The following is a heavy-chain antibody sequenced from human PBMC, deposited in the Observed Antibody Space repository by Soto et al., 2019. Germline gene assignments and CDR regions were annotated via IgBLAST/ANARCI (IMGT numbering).Heavy chain of an antibody. V-gene: IGHV5-10-1*01. CDR1: GYSFTSYW. J-gene: IGHJ6*02. CDR3: ARPVVPAAADYYYYGMDV. CDR2: IDPSDSYT. D-gene: IGHD2-2*01. Sequence: GESLKISCKGSGYSFTSYWISWVRQTPGKGLEWMGRIDPSDSYTNYSPSFQGHVTISADKSISTAYLQWSSLKASDTAMYYCARPVVPAAADYYYYGMDVWGQGTTVTVSS.